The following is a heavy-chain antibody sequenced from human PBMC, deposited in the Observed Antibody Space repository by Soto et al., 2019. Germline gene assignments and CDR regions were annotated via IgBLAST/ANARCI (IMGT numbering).Heavy chain of an antibody. J-gene: IGHJ4*02. Sequence: PGGSLRLSCAASGFTFSKYGMHWVRQAPGKGLGWVALIWNDGIRKVYVDSVKGRFTISRDNSKNTLDLQMNNLRGEDTAVYYCARDDDNDANALDYWGPGTLVTVSS. V-gene: IGHV3-33*01. CDR3: ARDDDNDANALDY. CDR1: GFTFSKYG. CDR2: IWNDGIRK.